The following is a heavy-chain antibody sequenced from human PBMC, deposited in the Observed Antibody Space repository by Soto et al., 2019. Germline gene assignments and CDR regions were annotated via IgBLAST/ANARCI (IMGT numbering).Heavy chain of an antibody. V-gene: IGHV5-51*01. CDR3: ARVVYGGNSSRMGV. J-gene: IGHJ6*02. Sequence: EVQLVQSGAEVKKPGESLMISCKGLGYIFTSYWIGWVRQVPGKGLEWMGSIYPGDSETRYNASVQGQVTLSVDKSTATAYLQWSSLKASDTAVYFCARVVYGGNSSRMGVWGQGTTVIVS. D-gene: IGHD3-10*01. CDR2: IYPGDSET. CDR1: GYIFTSYW.